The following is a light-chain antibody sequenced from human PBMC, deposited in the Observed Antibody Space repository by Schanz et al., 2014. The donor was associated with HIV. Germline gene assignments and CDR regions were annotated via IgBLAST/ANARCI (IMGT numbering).Light chain of an antibody. J-gene: IGLJ3*02. V-gene: IGLV2-11*01. CDR3: CSYAGSYTWV. CDR2: EVS. CDR1: NYDIGGNDF. Sequence: QSALTQPASVSGSPGQSITISCTGTNYDIGGNDFVSWYQQHPGEAPKLMIYEVSERPSGVPDRFSGSKSGNTASLTISGLQAEDEAVYYCCSYAGSYTWVFGGGTKVTVL.